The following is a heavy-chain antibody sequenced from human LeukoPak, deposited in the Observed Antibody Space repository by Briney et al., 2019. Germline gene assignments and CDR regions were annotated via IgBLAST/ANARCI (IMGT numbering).Heavy chain of an antibody. D-gene: IGHD2-21*01. J-gene: IGHJ4*02. Sequence: SETLSLTCTVSGGSISSSSYYWGWIRQPRGKGLEWIGSIYYSGSTYYNPSLKSRVTISVDTSKNQFSLKLSSVTAADTAVYYCARDRPYSHWGQGTLVTVSS. CDR1: GGSISSSSYY. V-gene: IGHV4-39*07. CDR3: ARDRPYSH. CDR2: IYYSGST.